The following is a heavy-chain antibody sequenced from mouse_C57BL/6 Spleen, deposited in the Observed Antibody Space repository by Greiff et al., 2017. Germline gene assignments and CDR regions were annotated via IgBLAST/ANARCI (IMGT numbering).Heavy chain of an antibody. CDR1: GFNIKNTY. J-gene: IGHJ2*01. D-gene: IGHD1-1*01. CDR2: IDPANGNT. V-gene: IGHV14-3*01. Sequence: EVQLVESVAELVRPGASVKLSCTASGFNIKNTYMHWVKQRPEQGLEWIGRIDPANGNTKYAPKFQGKATITADTSSNTAYLQLSSLTSEDTAIYYCARPIDYGRSYFDYWGQGTTLTVSS. CDR3: ARPIDYGRSYFDY.